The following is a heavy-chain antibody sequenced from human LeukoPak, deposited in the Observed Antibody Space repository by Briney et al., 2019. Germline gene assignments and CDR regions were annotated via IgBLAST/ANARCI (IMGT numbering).Heavy chain of an antibody. J-gene: IGHJ6*03. V-gene: IGHV1-69*06. Sequence: GASVKVSCKASGYTFSGYYIHWVRQAPGQGLEWMGGIIPIFGTANYAQKFQGRVTITADKSTSTAYMELSSLRSEDTAVYYCATGPYGSIYYYYMDVWGKGTTVTVSS. CDR3: ATGPYGSIYYYYMDV. D-gene: IGHD3-10*01. CDR1: GYTFSGYY. CDR2: IIPIFGTA.